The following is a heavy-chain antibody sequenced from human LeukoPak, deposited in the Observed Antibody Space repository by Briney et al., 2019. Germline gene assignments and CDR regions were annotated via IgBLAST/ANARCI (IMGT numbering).Heavy chain of an antibody. CDR2: IIPIFGTA. J-gene: IGHJ6*02. Sequence: SVKVSCKASGGTFSSYAISWVRQAPGQGLEWMGGIIPIFGTANYAQKFQGRVTITADESTSTAYMELGSLRSEDTAVYYCARVFGSSWSLVHYYYYYGMDVWGQGTTVTVSS. CDR1: GGTFSSYA. CDR3: ARVFGSSWSLVHYYYYYGMDV. D-gene: IGHD6-13*01. V-gene: IGHV1-69*01.